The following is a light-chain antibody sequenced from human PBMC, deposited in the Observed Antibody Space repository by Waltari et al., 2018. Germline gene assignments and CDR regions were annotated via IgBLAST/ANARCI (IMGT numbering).Light chain of an antibody. CDR3: QKYGSLPAT. CDR2: DAS. CDR1: QSISKY. J-gene: IGKJ1*01. Sequence: EIMLTQSPGTLSLSPGERATLSCRASQSISKYLAWYQQKPGQAPSLLIYDASSRATGIPDRFSGSGSGTDFSLTISRLKPEDFAVYYCQKYGSLPATFGQGTKVEIK. V-gene: IGKV3-20*01.